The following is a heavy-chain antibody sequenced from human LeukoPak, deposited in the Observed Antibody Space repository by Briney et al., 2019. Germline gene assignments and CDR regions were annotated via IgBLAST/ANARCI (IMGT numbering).Heavy chain of an antibody. J-gene: IGHJ5*02. V-gene: IGHV1-46*01. CDR1: GYTFTSDY. Sequence: ASVKVSCKASGYTFTSDYMNWVRQAPGQGLEWMGIVHSSGGVIKYAQEFQDRLTVTRDTSTSTIYMELSSLRSEDTAVYYCAGSSHQRNWFDPWGQGTLVTVSS. D-gene: IGHD1-26*01. CDR2: VHSSGGVI. CDR3: AGSSHQRNWFDP.